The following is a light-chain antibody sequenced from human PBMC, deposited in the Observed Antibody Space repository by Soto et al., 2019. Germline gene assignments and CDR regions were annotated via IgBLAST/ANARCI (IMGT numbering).Light chain of an antibody. J-gene: IGKJ1*01. CDR1: QSVSSY. V-gene: IGKV3-11*01. CDR3: QQRSNWWWT. CDR2: DAS. Sequence: EIVSTQSPATLSLSPRERATISYRASQSVSSYLAWYQQKPGQAPRLLIYDASNRATGIPARFSGSGSGTDFTLTISSLEPEDFAVYYCQQRSNWWWTFGQGTIVDIK.